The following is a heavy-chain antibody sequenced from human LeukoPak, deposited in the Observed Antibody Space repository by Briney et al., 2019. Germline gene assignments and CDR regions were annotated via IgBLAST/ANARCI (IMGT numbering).Heavy chain of an antibody. V-gene: IGHV3-30-3*01. J-gene: IGHJ4*02. CDR3: ARAKNFDY. CDR2: ISYDGSNK. Sequence: GGSLRLSCAASGFTFSSYAMHWVRQAPGKGLEWVAVISYDGSNKYYADSVKGRFTISRDNSKNTLYLQMNSLRAEYTAVYYCARAKNFDYWGQGTLVTVSS. CDR1: GFTFSSYA.